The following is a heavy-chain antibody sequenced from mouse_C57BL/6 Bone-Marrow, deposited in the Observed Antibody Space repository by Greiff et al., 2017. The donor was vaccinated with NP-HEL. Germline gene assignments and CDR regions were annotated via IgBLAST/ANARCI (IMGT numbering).Heavy chain of an antibody. CDR1: GYTFTEYT. V-gene: IGHV1-62-2*01. CDR2: IYPGSGSI. Sequence: QVHVKQSGAELVKPGASVKLSCTASGYTFTEYTIHWVKQRSGQGLEWIGWIYPGSGSIKYHEKFKDKATLTADKSSSTVYMELSRLTSGDSAFYFCARHEEKGIYDGYYVFDYWGQGTLVTVSA. J-gene: IGHJ3*01. CDR3: ARHEEKGIYDGYYVFDY. D-gene: IGHD2-3*01.